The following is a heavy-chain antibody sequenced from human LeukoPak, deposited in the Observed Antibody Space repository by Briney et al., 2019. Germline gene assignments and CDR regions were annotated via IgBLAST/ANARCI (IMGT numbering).Heavy chain of an antibody. CDR1: GASISSHY. V-gene: IGHV4-59*11. D-gene: IGHD1-26*01. Sequence: SETLSLTCTVSGASISSHYWSWIRQPPGKGLEWIGYIFYSGSLNYNPSLKSRVAISVDTSKDQFSLRLTSVTAADTAVYLCARGGGYSGSSFDYWGQGTLVTVSS. J-gene: IGHJ4*02. CDR2: IFYSGSL. CDR3: ARGGGYSGSSFDY.